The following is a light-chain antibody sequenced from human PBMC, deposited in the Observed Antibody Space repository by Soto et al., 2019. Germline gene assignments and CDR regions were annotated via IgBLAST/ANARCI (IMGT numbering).Light chain of an antibody. CDR1: QDISDY. V-gene: IGKV1-33*01. CDR3: QQYGSSPIT. J-gene: IGKJ5*01. CDR2: DAS. Sequence: DFQMTQSPSSLSASVGDRVTITCQASQDISDYLNWYQQKPGRAPKLLIYDASNLETGVPSRFSGSGSGTDFTLTISSLQPEDIATYYCQQYGSSPITFGQGTRLEI.